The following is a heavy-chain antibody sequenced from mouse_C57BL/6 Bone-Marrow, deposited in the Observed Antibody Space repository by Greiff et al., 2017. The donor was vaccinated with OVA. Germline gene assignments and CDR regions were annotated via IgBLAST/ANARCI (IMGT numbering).Heavy chain of an antibody. CDR1: GFTFSDYY. V-gene: IGHV5-12*01. Sequence: EVHLVESGGGLVQPGGSLKLSCAASGFTFSDYYMYWVRQTPEKRLEWVAYISNGGGSTYYPDTVKGRFTISRDNAKNTLYLQMSRLKSEDTAMYYCARRPYYSNPWFAYWGQGTLVTVSA. CDR3: ARRPYYSNPWFAY. CDR2: ISNGGGST. D-gene: IGHD2-5*01. J-gene: IGHJ3*01.